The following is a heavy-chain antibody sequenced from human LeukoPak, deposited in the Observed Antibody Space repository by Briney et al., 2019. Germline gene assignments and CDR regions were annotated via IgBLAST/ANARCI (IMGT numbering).Heavy chain of an antibody. J-gene: IGHJ3*02. V-gene: IGHV3-30-3*01. Sequence: GSLRLSCAASGFTFSSYAMHWVRQAPGKGLEWVPVISYDGSNKYYADSVKGRFTISRDNSKNSLYLQMNSLRAEDTAVYYCARGDVWSGPDDAFDIWGQGTMVTVSS. CDR3: ARGDVWSGPDDAFDI. D-gene: IGHD2-8*02. CDR1: GFTFSSYA. CDR2: ISYDGSNK.